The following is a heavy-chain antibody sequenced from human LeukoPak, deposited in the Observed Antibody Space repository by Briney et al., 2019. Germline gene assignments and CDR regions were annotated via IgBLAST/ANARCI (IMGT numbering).Heavy chain of an antibody. CDR2: IYYSGST. D-gene: IGHD3-16*01. Sequence: SQTLSLTCTVSGGSISSSYSSSIRQPPGKGLEWIGCIYYSGSTNYNPSLKSRVTISVDTSKNQFSLKLSSVTAADTAVYDCARDYDPPGLWGQGTLVTVSS. V-gene: IGHV4-59*01. CDR3: ARDYDPPGL. J-gene: IGHJ4*02. CDR1: GGSISSSY.